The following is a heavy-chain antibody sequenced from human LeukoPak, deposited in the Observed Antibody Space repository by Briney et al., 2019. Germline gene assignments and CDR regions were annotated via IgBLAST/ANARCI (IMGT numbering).Heavy chain of an antibody. Sequence: GESLKISCKASGYSFTNYWIGWVRQMPGKGLEWMGIIYPGDSDTRYSPSFQGQVTISADKSISTAYLQWSSLKASDTAVYYCARDGDFWSGPIAFDIWGQGTMVTVSS. CDR1: GYSFTNYW. V-gene: IGHV5-51*01. CDR2: IYPGDSDT. J-gene: IGHJ3*02. D-gene: IGHD3-3*01. CDR3: ARDGDFWSGPIAFDI.